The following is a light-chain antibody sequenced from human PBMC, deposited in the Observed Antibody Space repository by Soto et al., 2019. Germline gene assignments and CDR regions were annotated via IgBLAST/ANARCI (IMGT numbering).Light chain of an antibody. Sequence: QSVLTQPPSVSGAPRQRVTISCSGSNYNMGNYAVNWYQQLPGKPPKLLIYYNDLLASGVSPRFSGSKSGTSASLAISGLQSEDEADYYCAVWDDILSAPVFGGGTKLTVL. V-gene: IGLV1-36*01. CDR3: AVWDDILSAPV. J-gene: IGLJ3*02. CDR2: YND. CDR1: NYNMGNYA.